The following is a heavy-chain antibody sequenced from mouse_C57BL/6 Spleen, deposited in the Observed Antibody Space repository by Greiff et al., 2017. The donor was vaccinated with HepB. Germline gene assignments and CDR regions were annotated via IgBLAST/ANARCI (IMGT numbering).Heavy chain of an antibody. CDR3: ARSPPPSYGSSYDYAMDY. J-gene: IGHJ4*01. D-gene: IGHD1-1*01. CDR2: ISYDGSN. Sequence: EVKLEESGPGLVKPSQSLSLTCSVTGYSITSGYYWNWIRQFPGNKLEWMGYISYDGSNNYNPSLKNRISITRDTSKNQFFLKLNSVTTEDTATYYCARSPPPSYGSSYDYAMDYWGQGTSVTVSS. V-gene: IGHV3-6*01. CDR1: GYSITSGYY.